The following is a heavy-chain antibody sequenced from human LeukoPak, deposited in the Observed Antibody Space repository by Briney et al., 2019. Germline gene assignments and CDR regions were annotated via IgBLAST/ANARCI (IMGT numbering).Heavy chain of an antibody. CDR3: ATTSKYIGSGRDDSFDI. V-gene: IGHV4-30-4*01. D-gene: IGHD3-10*01. J-gene: IGHJ3*02. CDR2: ISYSGGT. Sequence: SQTLSLTCTVSGGSISTGGYYWSWIRQPPGKGLEWIGYISYSGGTYYNPSLKSRFSISLDTSKSQFSLKMTSVTAADTAVYYCATTSKYIGSGRDDSFDIWGQGTMVTVSS. CDR1: GGSISTGGYY.